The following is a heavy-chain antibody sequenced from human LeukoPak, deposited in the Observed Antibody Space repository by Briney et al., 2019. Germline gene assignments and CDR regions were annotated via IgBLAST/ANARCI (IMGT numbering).Heavy chain of an antibody. V-gene: IGHV4-61*02. CDR1: GGSISSGSYY. CDR3: ARDSLLPSAMGYYYMDV. Sequence: PSETLSLTCTVSGGSISSGSYYWSWIRQPAGKGLEWIGRIYTSGSTNHNPSLKSRVTISVDTSKNQFSLKLSSATAADTALYYCARDSLLPSAMGYYYMDVWGKGTTVTVSS. J-gene: IGHJ6*03. CDR2: IYTSGST. D-gene: IGHD2-2*01.